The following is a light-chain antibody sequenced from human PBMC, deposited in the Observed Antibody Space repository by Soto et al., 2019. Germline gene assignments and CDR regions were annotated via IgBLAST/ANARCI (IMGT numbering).Light chain of an antibody. V-gene: IGKV3-15*01. Sequence: EVVMTQSPATLSVPPGERATLSCRASQSVRSHLAWYQQKPGQAPSLLIFGASTRATGVPARFSGSESGTEFTLTISSLKSEDVALYFCQQYNDWPRTFGGGTKVDIK. CDR2: GAS. J-gene: IGKJ4*01. CDR1: QSVRSH. CDR3: QQYNDWPRT.